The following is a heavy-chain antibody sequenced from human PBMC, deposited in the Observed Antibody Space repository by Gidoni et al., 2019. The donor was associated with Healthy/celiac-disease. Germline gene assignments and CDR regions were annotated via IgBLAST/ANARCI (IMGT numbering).Heavy chain of an antibody. CDR1: GGSFSGYY. V-gene: IGHV4-34*01. J-gene: IGHJ6*02. Sequence: QVQLQQWGAGLLKPSETLSLTCAVYGGSFSGYYWRWIRQPPGKGLEWIGEINHSGSTNYNPSLKSRVTISVDTSKNQFSLKLSSVTAADTAVYYCARNDYGGSAGAGVYYYGMDVWGQGTTVTVSS. D-gene: IGHD4-17*01. CDR2: INHSGST. CDR3: ARNDYGGSAGAGVYYYGMDV.